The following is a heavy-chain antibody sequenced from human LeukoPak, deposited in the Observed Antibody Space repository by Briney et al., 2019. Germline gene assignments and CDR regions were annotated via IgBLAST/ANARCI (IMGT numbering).Heavy chain of an antibody. Sequence: PGGSLRLSCAGSGFSFNNYAMYWVRQAPGEGLEWVSALSSSGLSPYYADSVKGRFSISRDISKNTLYLQMNSLRAEDTAVYYCTKAGPDTYAFDIWGQGTMVTVSS. J-gene: IGHJ3*02. D-gene: IGHD2/OR15-2a*01. CDR3: TKAGPDTYAFDI. CDR1: GFSFNNYA. V-gene: IGHV3-23*01. CDR2: LSSSGLSP.